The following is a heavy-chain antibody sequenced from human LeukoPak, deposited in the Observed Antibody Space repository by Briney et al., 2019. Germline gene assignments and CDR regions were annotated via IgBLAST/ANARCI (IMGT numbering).Heavy chain of an antibody. J-gene: IGHJ4*02. CDR2: ISYDGSNK. V-gene: IGHV3-30-3*01. Sequence: GGSLRLSCAASGFTFSSYAMHWVRQAPGKGLEWVAVISYDGSNKYYADSVKGRFTISRDNSKNTLYLQMNSLRAEDTAVYYCAKVNLELPLDDYWGQGTLVTVSS. D-gene: IGHD1-7*01. CDR1: GFTFSSYA. CDR3: AKVNLELPLDDY.